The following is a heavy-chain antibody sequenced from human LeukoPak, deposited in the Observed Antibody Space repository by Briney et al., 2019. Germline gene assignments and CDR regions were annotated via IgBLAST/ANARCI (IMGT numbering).Heavy chain of an antibody. D-gene: IGHD3-22*01. Sequence: WETLSLTCAVYGGSFSGHYWSWIRQPPGKGLEWIGEINHSGSTNYNPSLKSRVTISVDTSKNQFSLKLSSVTAADTAVYYCASHYYDSSGYYQKTYYFDYWGQGTLVTVSS. J-gene: IGHJ4*02. CDR3: ASHYYDSSGYYQKTYYFDY. CDR1: GGSFSGHY. CDR2: INHSGST. V-gene: IGHV4-34*01.